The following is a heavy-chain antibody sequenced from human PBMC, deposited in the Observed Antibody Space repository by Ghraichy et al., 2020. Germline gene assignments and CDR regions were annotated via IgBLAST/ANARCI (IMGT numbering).Heavy chain of an antibody. J-gene: IGHJ4*02. V-gene: IGHV3-66*01. CDR2: IYSGGSA. CDR3: ARYCSGGSCYSAFDY. CDR1: GFTVSSNY. Sequence: GGSLRLSCAASGFTVSSNYMSWVRQAPGKGLEWVSVIYSGGSAYYADSVKGRFTISRDNSKNTLYLQMNSLRAEDTAVYYCARYCSGGSCYSAFDYWGQGTLVTVSS. D-gene: IGHD2-15*01.